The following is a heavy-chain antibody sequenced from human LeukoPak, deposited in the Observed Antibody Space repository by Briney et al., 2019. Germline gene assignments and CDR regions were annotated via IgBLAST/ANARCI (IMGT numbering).Heavy chain of an antibody. CDR2: IYTSGST. Sequence: SQTLSLTCTVSGGSISSGSYYWSWIRQPAGKGLEWIGRIYTSGSTNYNPSLKSRVTISVDTSKNQFSLKLSSVTAADTAVYYCAREGMLVGATDAFDIWGQGTMVTVSS. CDR3: AREGMLVGATDAFDI. CDR1: GGSISSGSYY. J-gene: IGHJ3*02. D-gene: IGHD1-26*01. V-gene: IGHV4-61*02.